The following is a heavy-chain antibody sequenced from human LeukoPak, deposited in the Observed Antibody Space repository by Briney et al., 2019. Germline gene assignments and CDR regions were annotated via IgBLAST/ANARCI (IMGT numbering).Heavy chain of an antibody. J-gene: IGHJ4*02. D-gene: IGHD6-13*01. CDR2: IRYDGSNK. CDR3: ATDGSIAAAGSDY. V-gene: IGHV3-30*02. Sequence: GGSLRLPCAASGFTFSSYGMHWVRQAPGKGLEWVAFIRYDGSNKYYADSVKGRFTISRDNSKNTLYLQMNSLRPEDTAVYYCATDGSIAAAGSDYWGQGTLVTVSS. CDR1: GFTFSSYG.